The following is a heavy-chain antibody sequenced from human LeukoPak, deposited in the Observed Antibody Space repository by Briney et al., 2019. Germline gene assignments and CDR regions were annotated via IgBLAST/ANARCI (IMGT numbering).Heavy chain of an antibody. CDR1: GGTFSSYA. CDR2: ISAYNGNT. Sequence: GASVKVSCKASGGTFSSYAITWVRRAPGQGLEWMGWISAYNGNTNYAQKLQGRVTMTTDTSTSTAYMELRSLRSDDTAVYYCARDHPYYYDSSGYYYPIDYWGQGTLVTVSS. J-gene: IGHJ4*02. V-gene: IGHV1-18*01. D-gene: IGHD3-22*01. CDR3: ARDHPYYYDSSGYYYPIDY.